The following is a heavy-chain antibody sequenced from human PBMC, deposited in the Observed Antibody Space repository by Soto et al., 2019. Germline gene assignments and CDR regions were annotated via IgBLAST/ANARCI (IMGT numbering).Heavy chain of an antibody. CDR1: GYTFTSYY. Sequence: ASVKVSCKASGYTFTSYYMHWVRQAPGQGLEWMGIINPSGGSTSYAQKFQGRVTMTRDTSTSTVYMELSSLRSEDTAVYYCARGGISVVGVAATKADDNWFDPWGQGTLVSVSS. CDR3: ARGGISVVGVAATKADDNWFDP. J-gene: IGHJ5*02. V-gene: IGHV1-46*01. D-gene: IGHD2-15*01. CDR2: INPSGGST.